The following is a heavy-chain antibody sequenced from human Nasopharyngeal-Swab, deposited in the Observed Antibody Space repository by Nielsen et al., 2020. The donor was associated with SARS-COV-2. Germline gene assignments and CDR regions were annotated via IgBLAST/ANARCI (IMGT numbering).Heavy chain of an antibody. CDR1: GFTFSSYA. CDR3: ARDKGIDFWSGLGVSVMDV. J-gene: IGHJ6*02. V-gene: IGHV3-23*01. CDR2: ISGSGGST. D-gene: IGHD3-3*01. Sequence: GESLKISCAASGFTFSSYAMSWVRQAPGKGLEWVSAISGSGGSTYYADSVKGRFTISRDNSKNTLYLQMNSLRAEDTAVYYCARDKGIDFWSGLGVSVMDVWGQGTTVTVSS.